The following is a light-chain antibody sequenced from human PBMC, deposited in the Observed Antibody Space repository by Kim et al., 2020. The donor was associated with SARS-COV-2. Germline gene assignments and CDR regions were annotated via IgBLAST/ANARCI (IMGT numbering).Light chain of an antibody. CDR2: DAT. CDR3: QQSNDWPPLT. V-gene: IGKV3-15*01. J-gene: IGKJ1*01. Sequence: VSPGERATLSCRASQTINNKLVWYQQKPGQAPRLLIYDATTRATGGPARFIGSGSETDFTLTISSLQSEDFAVYYCQQSNDWPPLTFGQGTKVDIK. CDR1: QTINNK.